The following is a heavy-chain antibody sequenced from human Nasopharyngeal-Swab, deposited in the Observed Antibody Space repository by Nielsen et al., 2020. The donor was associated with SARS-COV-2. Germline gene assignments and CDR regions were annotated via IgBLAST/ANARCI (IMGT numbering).Heavy chain of an antibody. CDR1: GYTFTGYY. V-gene: IGHV1-2*06. CDR3: ASSDYVWGSYRYTGAYFDY. J-gene: IGHJ4*02. Sequence: ASVKVSCKASGYTFTGYYMHWVRQAPGQGLEWMGRINPNSGGTNYAQKFQGRVTMTRDTSISTAYMELSSLRSEDTAVYYCASSDYVWGSYRYTGAYFDYWGQGTLVTVSS. CDR2: INPNSGGT. D-gene: IGHD3-16*02.